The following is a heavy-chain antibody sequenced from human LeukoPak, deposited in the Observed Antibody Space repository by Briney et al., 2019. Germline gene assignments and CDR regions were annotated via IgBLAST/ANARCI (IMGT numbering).Heavy chain of an antibody. V-gene: IGHV4-34*01. J-gene: IGHJ4*02. CDR3: ARLRGLRYFDWSYHY. D-gene: IGHD3-9*01. Sequence: SETLSLTCAVYGGSFSGYYWSWIRQPPGQGLERIGEINHSGSTNYNPSLKSRVTISVDTSKNQFSLKLSSVTAADTAVYYCARLRGLRYFDWSYHYWGQGTLVTVSS. CDR1: GGSFSGYY. CDR2: INHSGST.